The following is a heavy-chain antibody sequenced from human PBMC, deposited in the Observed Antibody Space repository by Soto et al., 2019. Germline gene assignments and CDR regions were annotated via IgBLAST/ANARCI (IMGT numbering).Heavy chain of an antibody. D-gene: IGHD3-10*01. CDR2: IWYDGSNK. V-gene: IGHV3-33*01. Sequence: PGGSLRLSCAASGFTFSSYGMHWVRQAPGKGLEWVAVIWYDGSNKYYADSVKGRFTISRDNAKNSLYLQMNSLRDEDTAVYYCARDPGTLNWFDPWGQGTLVTVSS. CDR1: GFTFSSYG. J-gene: IGHJ5*02. CDR3: ARDPGTLNWFDP.